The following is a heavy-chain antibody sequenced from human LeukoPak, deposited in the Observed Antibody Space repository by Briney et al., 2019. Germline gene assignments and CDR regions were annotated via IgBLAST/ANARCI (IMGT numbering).Heavy chain of an antibody. J-gene: IGHJ4*02. Sequence: GGSLRLSCAASGFTFSSYSMNWVRQAPGKGLEWASSISSSSSYIYYADSVKGRFTISRDNAKNSLYLQMNSLRAEDTAVYYCARGGEITYYDFWSGYLEIDYWGQGTLVTVSS. D-gene: IGHD3-3*01. CDR1: GFTFSSYS. CDR2: ISSSSSYI. V-gene: IGHV3-21*01. CDR3: ARGGEITYYDFWSGYLEIDY.